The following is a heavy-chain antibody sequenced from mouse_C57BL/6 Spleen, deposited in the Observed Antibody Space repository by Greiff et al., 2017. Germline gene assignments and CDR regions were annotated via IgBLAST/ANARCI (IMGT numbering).Heavy chain of an antibody. CDR2: ISSGGDYN. CDR1: GFSFSSYA. Sequence: EVHLVESGEGLVKPGGSLKLSCAASGFSFSSYAMSWVRQTPEKRLEWVAYISSGGDYNYYADTVKGRFIISRDNARNTLYLQMSSLKSYDTAMYYCTGDGTYYGCSSSWFAYWGQGTLVTVSA. J-gene: IGHJ3*01. CDR3: TGDGTYYGCSSSWFAY. V-gene: IGHV5-9-1*02. D-gene: IGHD1-1*01.